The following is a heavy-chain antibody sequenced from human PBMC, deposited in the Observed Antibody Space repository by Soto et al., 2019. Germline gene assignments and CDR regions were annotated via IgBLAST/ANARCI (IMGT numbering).Heavy chain of an antibody. CDR3: ARDHHLKQQLPTSGWFDP. D-gene: IGHD6-13*01. CDR1: GGTFSSYS. J-gene: IGHJ5*02. Sequence: SVNVSCKASGGTFSSYSISWVRQAPGQGLEWMGGIIPIFGTANYAQKFQGRVTITADESTSTAYMELSSLRSEDTAVYYCARDHHLKQQLPTSGWFDPWGQGTLVTVSS. CDR2: IIPIFGTA. V-gene: IGHV1-69*13.